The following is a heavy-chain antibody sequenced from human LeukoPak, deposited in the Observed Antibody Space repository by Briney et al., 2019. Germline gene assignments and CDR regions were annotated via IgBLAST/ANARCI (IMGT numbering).Heavy chain of an antibody. CDR3: ARHLERSGLTSSWYGRFDP. J-gene: IGHJ5*02. CDR1: GGSISTYY. Sequence: PSETLSLTCTVSGGSISTYYWSWIRQPPGKGLEWIGYIHYTGSTNYNPSLKSRVTISVDSSRNQFSLRLNSVTAADTAVYYCARHLERSGLTSSWYGRFDPWGQGTLVTVSS. D-gene: IGHD6-13*01. V-gene: IGHV4-59*08. CDR2: IHYTGST.